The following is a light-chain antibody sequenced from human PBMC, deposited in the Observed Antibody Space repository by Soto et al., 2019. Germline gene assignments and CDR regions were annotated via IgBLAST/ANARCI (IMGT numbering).Light chain of an antibody. J-gene: IGKJ4*01. CDR2: GAS. CDR3: HQYNNWPIT. CDR1: QSVSSN. V-gene: IGKV3-15*01. Sequence: EIVMTQSPATLSVSPGERATLSCRASQSVSSNLAWYQQKPGQAPRLLIYGASTRATGMPARFSGGGSGTEFTLTISSLQSEDFAVYYCHQYNNWPITFGGRTKVEIK.